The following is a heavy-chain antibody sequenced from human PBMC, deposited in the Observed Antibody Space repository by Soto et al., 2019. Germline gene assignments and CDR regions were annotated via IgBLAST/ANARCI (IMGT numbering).Heavy chain of an antibody. CDR3: ARRRGYSNRGSYDY. V-gene: IGHV1-69*06. Sequence: SVKVSCKASGGTFSSYAISWVRQAPGQGLEWMGGIIPIFGTANYAQKFQGRVTITADKSTSTAYMELSSLRSEDTAVYYCARRRGYSNRGSYDYWGKGTLVTVSS. CDR2: IIPIFGTA. D-gene: IGHD4-4*01. CDR1: GGTFSSYA. J-gene: IGHJ4*02.